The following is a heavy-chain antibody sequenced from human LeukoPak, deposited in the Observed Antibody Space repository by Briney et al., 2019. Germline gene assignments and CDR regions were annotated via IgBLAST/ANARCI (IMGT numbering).Heavy chain of an antibody. D-gene: IGHD6-6*01. CDR1: GGSISSSNW. J-gene: IGHJ4*02. CDR3: ARGCWGKAARRWYYFDY. Sequence: SETLSLTCAVSGGSISSSNWWSWVRQPPGKGLEWIGEIYHSGSTNYNPSLKSRVTISVDTSKNQFSLKLSSVTAADTAVYYCARGCWGKAARRWYYFDYWGQGTLVTVSS. CDR2: IYHSGST. V-gene: IGHV4-4*02.